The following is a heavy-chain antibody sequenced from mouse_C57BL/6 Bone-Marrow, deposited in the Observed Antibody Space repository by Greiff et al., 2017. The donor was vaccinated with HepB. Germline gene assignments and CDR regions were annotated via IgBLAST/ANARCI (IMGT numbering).Heavy chain of an antibody. J-gene: IGHJ2*01. D-gene: IGHD2-2*01. CDR2: IDPSDSYT. V-gene: IGHV1-69*01. CDR1: GYTFTSYW. Sequence: VKLMESGAELVMPGASVKLSCKASGYTFTSYWMHWVKQRPGQGLEWIGEIDPSDSYTNYNQKFKGKSTLTVDKSSSTAYMQLSSLTSEDSAVYYCARSGGLRGYFDYWGQGTTLTVSS. CDR3: ARSGGLRGYFDY.